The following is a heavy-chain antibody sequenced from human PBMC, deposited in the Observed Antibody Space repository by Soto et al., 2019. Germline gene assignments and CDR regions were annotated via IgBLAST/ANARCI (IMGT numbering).Heavy chain of an antibody. J-gene: IGHJ3*02. CDR1: GGSFSGYY. V-gene: IGHV4-34*01. D-gene: IGHD3-3*01. CDR2: INHSGST. CDR3: ARGTPITTFGI. Sequence: SETLSLTCAVYGGSFSGYYWSWIRQPPGKGLEWIGEINHSGSTNYNPSLKSRVTISVDTSKNRFSLKLSSVTAADTAVYYCARGTPITTFGIWGQGTMVTVSS.